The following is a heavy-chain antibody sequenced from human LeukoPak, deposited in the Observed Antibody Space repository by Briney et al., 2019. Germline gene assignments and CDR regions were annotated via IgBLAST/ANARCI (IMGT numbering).Heavy chain of an antibody. CDR1: GGSFSGYY. D-gene: IGHD6-19*01. Sequence: RASETLSLTCAVYGGSFSGYYWSWIRQPPGKGLEWIGETNHSGSTNYNPSLKSRVTISVDTSKNQFSLKLSSVTAADTAVYYCARGVGSGWVPKYYFDYWGQGTLVTVSS. CDR2: TNHSGST. CDR3: ARGVGSGWVPKYYFDY. V-gene: IGHV4-34*01. J-gene: IGHJ4*02.